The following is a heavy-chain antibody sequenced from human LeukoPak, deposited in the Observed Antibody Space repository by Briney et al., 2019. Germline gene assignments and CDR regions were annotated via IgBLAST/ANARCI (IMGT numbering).Heavy chain of an antibody. CDR2: IWYDGSNE. CDR3: ASGSEAWRTDY. CDR1: GFTFNTYG. V-gene: IGHV3-33*01. J-gene: IGHJ4*02. Sequence: GGSLRLSCAASGFTFNTYGMLWVRQAPGKGLEWVTVIWYDGSNEYYADSVKGRFTISRDNSKNTLYLQMNSLRAEDTAVYYCASGSEAWRTDYRGQGTLVTVSS. D-gene: IGHD1-14*01.